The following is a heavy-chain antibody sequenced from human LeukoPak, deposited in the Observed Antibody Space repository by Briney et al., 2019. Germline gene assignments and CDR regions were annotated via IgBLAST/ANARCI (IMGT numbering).Heavy chain of an antibody. J-gene: IGHJ6*03. CDR3: AKDGHYQVLYWENYYYLDV. CDR2: MWYGDDK. CDR1: GFSFDNYG. Sequence: GGSLRLSCAASGFSFDNYGMHWVRQAPGKGLEWVAGMWYGDDKYYADSVKGRFTMSRDASKNILDLQMNSLRAEDTAIYYCAKDGHYQVLYWENYYYLDVWGKGTTVTVSS. V-gene: IGHV3-30*02. D-gene: IGHD2-2*02.